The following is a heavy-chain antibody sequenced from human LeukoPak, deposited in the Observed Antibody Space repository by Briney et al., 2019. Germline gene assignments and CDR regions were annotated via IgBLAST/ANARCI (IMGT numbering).Heavy chain of an antibody. Sequence: PGASVKVSCKASGFTFTDYHIHWARQAPRQGLEWMGWIDPKSGGTKYARKFQGRVTMTRDTSITTAYMELSSLTSDDTAIYYCARDSTAAPGSYFDYWGQGTLVTVSS. CDR1: GFTFTDYH. D-gene: IGHD6-13*01. CDR2: IDPKSGGT. V-gene: IGHV1-2*02. J-gene: IGHJ4*02. CDR3: ARDSTAAPGSYFDY.